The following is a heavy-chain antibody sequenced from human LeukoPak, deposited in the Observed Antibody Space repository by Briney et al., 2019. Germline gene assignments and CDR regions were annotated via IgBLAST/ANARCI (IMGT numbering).Heavy chain of an antibody. J-gene: IGHJ4*02. CDR2: ISAYNGNT. CDR1: GYTFTSNG. CDR3: AREPDPSYSGTPDY. Sequence: ASVKVSCKASGYTFTSNGISWGRQAPGQGLEWMGWISAYNGNTNYAQTLQGRVTVTTDTSTSTAYMELRSLRSDDTAVYYCAREPDPSYSGTPDYWGQGTLVTVSS. V-gene: IGHV1-18*01. D-gene: IGHD1-26*01.